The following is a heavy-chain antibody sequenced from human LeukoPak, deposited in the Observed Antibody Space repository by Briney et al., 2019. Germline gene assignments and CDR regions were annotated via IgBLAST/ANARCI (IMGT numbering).Heavy chain of an antibody. D-gene: IGHD6-13*01. CDR2: IYHSGST. CDR3: ARDPGYSSSWSNDY. V-gene: IGHV4-38-2*02. CDR1: GYSISSGYY. Sequence: PSETLSLTCTVSGYSISSGYYWGWIRQPPGKGLEWIGSIYHSGSTYYNPSLKSRVTISVDTSKNQFSLKLSSVTAADTAVYYCARDPGYSSSWSNDYWGQGTLVTVSS. J-gene: IGHJ4*02.